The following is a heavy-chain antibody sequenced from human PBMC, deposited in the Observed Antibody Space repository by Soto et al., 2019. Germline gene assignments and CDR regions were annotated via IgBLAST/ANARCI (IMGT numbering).Heavy chain of an antibody. CDR1: GGSISSYY. CDR2: IYYSGST. Sequence: QVQLQESGPGLVKPSETLSLTCTVSGGSISSYYWSWIRQPPGKGLEWVGYIYYSGSTNYNPSLKSRVTVTVETSKNQFSLKLSSVTAADTAVYYCARGCGKYQLPHAFDPWGQGTLVTVSS. V-gene: IGHV4-59*01. J-gene: IGHJ5*02. CDR3: ARGCGKYQLPHAFDP. D-gene: IGHD2-2*01.